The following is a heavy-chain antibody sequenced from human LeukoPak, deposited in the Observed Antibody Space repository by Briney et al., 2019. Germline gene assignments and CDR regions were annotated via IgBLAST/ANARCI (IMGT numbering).Heavy chain of an antibody. D-gene: IGHD3-9*01. CDR3: ARDEYYDILTGYLAGYFQH. CDR2: ISSSSSTI. CDR1: GFTFSSYE. Sequence: GGSLRLSCAASGFTFSSYEMNWVGQAPGKGLEWVSYISSSSSTIYYADSVKGRFTISRDNAKDSLYLQMNSLRDEDTAVYYCARDEYYDILTGYLAGYFQHWGQGTLVTVSS. J-gene: IGHJ1*01. V-gene: IGHV3-48*03.